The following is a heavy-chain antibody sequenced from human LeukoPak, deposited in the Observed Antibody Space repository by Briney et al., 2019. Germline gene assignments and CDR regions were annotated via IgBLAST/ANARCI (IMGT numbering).Heavy chain of an antibody. J-gene: IGHJ3*02. CDR2: ISSSSSYI. Sequence: GGSLRLSCAASGFTFSSYSMNWVRQAPGKGLEWVSSISSSSSYIYYADSVKGRFTISRDNAKNSLYLQMNSLRAEDTAVYYCARGGMIVVFCAFDIWGQGTMVTVSS. CDR3: ARGGMIVVFCAFDI. CDR1: GFTFSSYS. V-gene: IGHV3-21*01. D-gene: IGHD3-22*01.